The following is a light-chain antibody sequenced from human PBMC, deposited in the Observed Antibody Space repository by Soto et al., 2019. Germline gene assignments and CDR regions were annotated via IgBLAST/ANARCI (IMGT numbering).Light chain of an antibody. J-gene: IGKJ2*01. Sequence: EIVLTQSPATLSLSPGERATLSCRASQSVSSYLAWYQQKPGQAPRLLIYDASNRATGIPARFSGSGSGTDFTLTISSLEPEDFAVYYCQQRSNSPRTFGSGTKLEIK. CDR2: DAS. CDR1: QSVSSY. CDR3: QQRSNSPRT. V-gene: IGKV3-11*01.